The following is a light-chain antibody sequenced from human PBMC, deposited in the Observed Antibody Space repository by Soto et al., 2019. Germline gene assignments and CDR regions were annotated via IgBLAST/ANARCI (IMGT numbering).Light chain of an antibody. V-gene: IGKV1-39*01. J-gene: IGKJ1*01. CDR2: AAS. CDR1: ENIASY. Sequence: DIQMNQSPSSLYASVGDRVTITCRASENIASYLNWYQQKPGKAPTLLVYAASSLESGAPPRFSGTVSGTDFTLTITSLQPDDLATYFCQQSYSTPWTFGQGTKVEL. CDR3: QQSYSTPWT.